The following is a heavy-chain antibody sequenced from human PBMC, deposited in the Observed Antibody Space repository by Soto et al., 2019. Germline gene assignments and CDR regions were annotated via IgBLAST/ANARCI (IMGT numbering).Heavy chain of an antibody. D-gene: IGHD1-26*01. CDR3: ARGLDTTDY. J-gene: IGHJ4*02. CDR2: IYYSGST. V-gene: IGHV4-59*01. CDR1: GGSISSYY. Sequence: PSETLSLTCTVSGGSISSYYWSWIRQPPGKGLEWIGYIYYSGSTNYNPSLKSRVTISVDTSKNQFSLKLSSVTAADTAVYYCARGLDTTDYWGQGTLVTVSS.